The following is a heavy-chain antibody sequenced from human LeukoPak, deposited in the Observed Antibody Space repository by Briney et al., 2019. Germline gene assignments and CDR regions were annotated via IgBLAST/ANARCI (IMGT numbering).Heavy chain of an antibody. Sequence: PSETLSLACAVYGGSFSGYYWGWIRQPPGKGLEWIGEINHSGSTNYNPSLKSRVTISVDTSKNQFSLKLSSVTAADTAVYYCARGHSLYYYGSGSYYTAWGQGTLVTVSS. D-gene: IGHD3-10*01. J-gene: IGHJ5*02. CDR2: INHSGST. CDR3: ARGHSLYYYGSGSYYTA. V-gene: IGHV4-34*01. CDR1: GGSFSGYY.